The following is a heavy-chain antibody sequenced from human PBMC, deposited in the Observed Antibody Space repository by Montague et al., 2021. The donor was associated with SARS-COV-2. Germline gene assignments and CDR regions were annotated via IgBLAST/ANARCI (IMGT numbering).Heavy chain of an antibody. CDR1: GAFITSHY. Sequence: SETLSLTRTVSGAFITSHYWSWIRQPPGKGLEWIGNAFSGGNSKYKPSLKSRVTLSVDTSKNQFSLKLTSVTTADTALYYCVRDLYCRSTACIGNAFDVWGQGTMVSVFS. CDR3: VRDLYCRSTACIGNAFDV. CDR2: AFSGGNS. D-gene: IGHD2-2*01. V-gene: IGHV4-59*11. J-gene: IGHJ3*01.